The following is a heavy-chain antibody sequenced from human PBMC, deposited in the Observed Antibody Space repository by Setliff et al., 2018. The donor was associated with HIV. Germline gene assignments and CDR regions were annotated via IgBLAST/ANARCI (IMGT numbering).Heavy chain of an antibody. CDR2: VHSTLST. J-gene: IGHJ5*02. V-gene: IGHV4-61*09. CDR1: GDSMTSGSFY. CDR3: ARRTFGSGRFDP. D-gene: IGHD6-19*01. Sequence: SETLSLTCTVSGDSMTSGSFYWSWVRQPAGKGLEWIGQVHSTLSTNYNPSRKSRLSISADTSKNQFSLNLRFVTAADTALYYCARRTFGSGRFDPWGQGTPVTVSS.